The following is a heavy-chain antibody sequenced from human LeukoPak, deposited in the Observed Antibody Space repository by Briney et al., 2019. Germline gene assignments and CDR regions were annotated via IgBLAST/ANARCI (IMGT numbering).Heavy chain of an antibody. D-gene: IGHD3-10*01. CDR2: IYYSGST. V-gene: IGHV4-59*01. CDR3: ARVPVWFGPEFDY. CDR1: GGSISSYY. J-gene: IGHJ4*02. Sequence: SETLSLTCTVSGGSISSYYWSWIRQPPGKGLEWIGYIYYSGSTNYNPSLKSRVTISVDTSKNQFSLKLSSVTAADTAVYYCARVPVWFGPEFDYWGQGTPVTVSS.